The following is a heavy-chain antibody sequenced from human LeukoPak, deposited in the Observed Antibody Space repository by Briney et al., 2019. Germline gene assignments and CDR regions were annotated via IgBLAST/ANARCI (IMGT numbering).Heavy chain of an antibody. D-gene: IGHD2/OR15-2a*01. Sequence: SETLSLACTVSGYSISSGYYWGWIRQPPGKGLEWIGSIYHSGSTYYNPSLKSRVTISVDTSKNQFSLKLSSVTAADTAVYYCASGSSMALGAFDIWGQGTMVTVSS. J-gene: IGHJ3*02. CDR2: IYHSGST. CDR3: ASGSSMALGAFDI. V-gene: IGHV4-38-2*02. CDR1: GYSISSGYY.